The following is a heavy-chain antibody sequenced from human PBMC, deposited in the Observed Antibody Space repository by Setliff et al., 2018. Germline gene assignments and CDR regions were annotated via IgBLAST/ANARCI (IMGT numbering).Heavy chain of an antibody. CDR3: ARVKAPALYYYMDV. D-gene: IGHD3-16*02. CDR1: GYTFTGYY. V-gene: IGHV1-2*06. Sequence: ASVKVSCKASGYTFTGYYMHWVRQAPGQGLEWMGRINPNSGGTNYAQKFQGRVTMTRDTSISTAYMELSRLRSDDTAVYYCARVKAPALYYYMDVRGKGTTVTVSS. J-gene: IGHJ6*03. CDR2: INPNSGGT.